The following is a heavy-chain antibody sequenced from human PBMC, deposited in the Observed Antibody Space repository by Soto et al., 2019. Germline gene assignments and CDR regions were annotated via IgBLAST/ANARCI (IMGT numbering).Heavy chain of an antibody. V-gene: IGHV1-69*02. CDR1: GGTFSAYP. J-gene: IGHJ3*01. CDR2: IIPILDIT. D-gene: IGHD3-22*01. Sequence: QVQLVQSGAEVKKPGSSVKVSCKTSGGTFSAYPFNWVRQAPGQGLEWMGRIIPILDITDYSQNFQGRVTXPPXXSXHTAYMDLTSLRSEDTAMYFCAKGADSSGSESAFDLWGQGTLITVSS. CDR3: AKGADSSGSESAFDL.